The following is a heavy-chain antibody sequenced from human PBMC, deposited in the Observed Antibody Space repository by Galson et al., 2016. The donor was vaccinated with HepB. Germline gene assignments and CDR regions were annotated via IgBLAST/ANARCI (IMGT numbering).Heavy chain of an antibody. J-gene: IGHJ2*01. V-gene: IGHV1-69*13. D-gene: IGHD2-21*02. CDR3: ARDRVACDRDCSTSGYFDL. CDR2: IIPIYGRS. CDR1: GGTFSNYA. Sequence: SVKVSCKASGGTFSNYAISWVRQAPGQGLEWMGGIIPIYGRSNYAQKFQGRVTITADESTSIAYTEVSRLKSEDTAVYYCARDRVACDRDCSTSGYFDLWGGGTLVTVSS.